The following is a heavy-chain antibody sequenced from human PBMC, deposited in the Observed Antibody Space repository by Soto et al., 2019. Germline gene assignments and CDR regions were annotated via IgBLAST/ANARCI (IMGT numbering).Heavy chain of an antibody. CDR3: ATAISSPFSNFDS. CDR1: GFTFSPYW. D-gene: IGHD2-2*01. CDR2: IKEDASEE. J-gene: IGHJ4*02. Sequence: EVQLVQSGGDLVQPGGSRRLSGVASGFTFSPYWMTWVRQAQGMGLEWVAGIKEDASEEVYVDSVKGRFSISRDNAKNSLYLQLNSLRAEDTAVYYCATAISSPFSNFDSWGQGSLVTVSS. V-gene: IGHV3-7*01.